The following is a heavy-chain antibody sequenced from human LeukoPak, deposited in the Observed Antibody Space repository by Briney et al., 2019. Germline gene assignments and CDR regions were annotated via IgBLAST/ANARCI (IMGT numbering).Heavy chain of an antibody. Sequence: SETLSLTCAVYGGSFSGYYWSWIRQPPGKGLEWIGSIYYSGSTYYNPSLKSRVTISVDTSKNQFSLKLSSVTAADTAVYYCARQKTYYDFWSGQPDWFDPWGQGTLVTVSS. V-gene: IGHV4-34*01. CDR2: IYYSGST. J-gene: IGHJ5*02. D-gene: IGHD3-3*01. CDR1: GGSFSGYY. CDR3: ARQKTYYDFWSGQPDWFDP.